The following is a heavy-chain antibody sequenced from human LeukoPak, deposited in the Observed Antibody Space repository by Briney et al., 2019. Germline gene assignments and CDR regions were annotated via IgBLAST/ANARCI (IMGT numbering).Heavy chain of an antibody. Sequence: GGSLRLSCAASGFTFSNSAMSWVRQAPGKGLEWVSTLSGSGITTYYADSVKGRFTNSRDNSKNTLYLQMNSLRAEDTAVYYCAKGIYSSGWSYFDYWGHGTLVTVSS. CDR2: LSGSGITT. CDR1: GFTFSNSA. J-gene: IGHJ4*01. D-gene: IGHD6-19*01. V-gene: IGHV3-23*01. CDR3: AKGIYSSGWSYFDY.